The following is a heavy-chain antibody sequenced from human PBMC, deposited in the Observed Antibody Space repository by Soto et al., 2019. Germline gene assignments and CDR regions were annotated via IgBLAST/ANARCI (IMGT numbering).Heavy chain of an antibody. D-gene: IGHD1-1*01. Sequence: QVQLQESGPGLVKPSQTLSLTCTVSGGSISSGGYYWSWIRQHPGKGLEWIGYIYYSGSTYYNPSLKSRVTISVDTSMKQSSLKPSAVTAAATAVYYCARWPQREPRFDSWGQGTLVTVSS. CDR1: GGSISSGGYY. J-gene: IGHJ4*02. V-gene: IGHV4-31*03. CDR2: IYYSGST. CDR3: ARWPQREPRFDS.